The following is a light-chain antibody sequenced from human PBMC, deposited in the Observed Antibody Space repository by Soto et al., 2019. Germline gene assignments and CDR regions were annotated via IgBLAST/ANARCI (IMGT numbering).Light chain of an antibody. V-gene: IGKV3-11*01. CDR2: DAS. J-gene: IGKJ1*01. CDR3: QKRSNWPSTWR. CDR1: QSVSSY. Sequence: EIVLTQSPPTLSLSPGERATLSCRASQSVSSYLAWYQQKPGQAPRLLIYDASKRATGIPARFSGSGSGTVFTLTISSLEPEDFAVYYCQKRSNWPSTWRFGQGTRVEIK.